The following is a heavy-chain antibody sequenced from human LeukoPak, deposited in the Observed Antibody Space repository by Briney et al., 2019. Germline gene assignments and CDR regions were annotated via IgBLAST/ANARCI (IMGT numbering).Heavy chain of an antibody. CDR1: GYTFTGYY. CDR3: ASSPIITGTTDWFDP. J-gene: IGHJ5*02. V-gene: IGHV1-2*06. D-gene: IGHD1-20*01. CDR2: INPNSGGT. Sequence: ASVKVSCKASGYTFTGYYMHWVRQAPGQGLEWMGRINPNSGGTNYAQKFQGRVTMTRDTSISTACMELSRLRSDDTAVYYCASSPIITGTTDWFDPWGQGTLVTVSS.